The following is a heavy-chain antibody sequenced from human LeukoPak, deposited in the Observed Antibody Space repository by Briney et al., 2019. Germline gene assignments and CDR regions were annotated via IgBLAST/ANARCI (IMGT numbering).Heavy chain of an antibody. CDR3: ARDLLNEGNHLDY. V-gene: IGHV4-30-4*01. D-gene: IGHD4-23*01. CDR1: GGSISSSNW. Sequence: EPSETLSLTCAVSGGSISSSNWWSWVRQPPGKGLEWIGYIYYSGSTYYNPSLKSRVTISVDTSKNQFSLKLSSVTAADTAVYYCARDLLNEGNHLDYWGQGTLVTVSS. J-gene: IGHJ4*02. CDR2: IYYSGST.